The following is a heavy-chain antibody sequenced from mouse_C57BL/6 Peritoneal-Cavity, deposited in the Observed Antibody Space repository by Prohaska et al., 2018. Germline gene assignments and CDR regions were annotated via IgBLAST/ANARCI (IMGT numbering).Heavy chain of an antibody. V-gene: IGHV6-3*01. CDR1: GFTFSNYW. Sequence: EVKLEESGGGLVQPGGSMKLSCVASGFTFSNYWMNCVRQSPEKWLEWVAQSRLKSDNYAIHYAESVKGRFTISREDYKSSVYLQMNSLRAEDTGIYYCTTLIYSYAMDYWGQGTSVTVSS. D-gene: IGHD2-1*01. J-gene: IGHJ4*01. CDR2: SRLKSDNYAI. CDR3: TTLIYSYAMDY.